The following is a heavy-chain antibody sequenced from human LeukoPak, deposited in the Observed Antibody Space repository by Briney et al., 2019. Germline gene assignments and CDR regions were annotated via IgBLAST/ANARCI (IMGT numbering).Heavy chain of an antibody. CDR1: GYTFTGYY. J-gene: IGHJ3*02. V-gene: IGHV1-2*02. D-gene: IGHD2-21*01. Sequence: ASVKVSCKASGYTFTGYYMHWVRQAPGQGLEWMGWINPNSGGTNYAQEFQGRVTMTRDTSISTAYMELSRLRSDDTAVYYCARQPYFDAFDIWGQGTMVTVSS. CDR3: ARQPYFDAFDI. CDR2: INPNSGGT.